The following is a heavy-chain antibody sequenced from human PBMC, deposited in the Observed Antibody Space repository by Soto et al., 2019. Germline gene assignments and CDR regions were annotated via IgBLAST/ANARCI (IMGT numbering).Heavy chain of an antibody. J-gene: IGHJ5*02. D-gene: IGHD6-13*01. CDR2: IDPSDSYT. V-gene: IGHV5-10-1*01. CDR3: ARQEISAAGHNWFDP. Sequence: GESLKISCKGSGYSFTSYWISWVRQMPGKGLEWMGRIDPSDSYTNYSPSFQGHVTISADKSISTAYLQWSSLKASDTAMYYCARQEISAAGHNWFDPWAQGTLVPVSS. CDR1: GYSFTSYW.